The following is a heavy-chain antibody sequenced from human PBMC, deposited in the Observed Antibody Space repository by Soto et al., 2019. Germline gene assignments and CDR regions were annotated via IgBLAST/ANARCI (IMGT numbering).Heavy chain of an antibody. V-gene: IGHV4-4*02. CDR2: IYHSGST. CDR1: GGSISSSNW. Sequence: QVQLQESGPGLVKPSGTLSLTCAVSGGSISSSNWWSWVRQPPGKGLEWIGEIYHSGSTNYNPSLKSRVTISVDKSKNQFALKLSSVTAADTAVYYCARSRPAAIWEDWFDPWGQGTLVTVSS. D-gene: IGHD2-2*02. J-gene: IGHJ5*02. CDR3: ARSRPAAIWEDWFDP.